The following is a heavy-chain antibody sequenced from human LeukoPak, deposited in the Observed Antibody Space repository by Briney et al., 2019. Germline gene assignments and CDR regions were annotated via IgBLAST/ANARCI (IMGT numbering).Heavy chain of an antibody. CDR1: GFTFSSYA. V-gene: IGHV3-23*01. CDR2: ISGSGGST. D-gene: IGHD5-18*01. J-gene: IGHJ4*02. Sequence: GGSLRLSCAASGFTFSSYAMSWVRQAPGKGLEWVSAISGSGGSTYYADSVKGRFTISRDNSKNTLYLQMNSLRAEDTAVYYCAKHPQRGYSYGLYYFDYWGQGTLVTVSS. CDR3: AKHPQRGYSYGLYYFDY.